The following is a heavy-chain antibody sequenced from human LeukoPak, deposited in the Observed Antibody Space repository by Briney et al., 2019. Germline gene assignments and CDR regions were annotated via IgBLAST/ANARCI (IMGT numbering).Heavy chain of an antibody. CDR3: ARGPKWSGSYYYFDY. Sequence: ASVKVSCKTSGYTFTSYDINWVRQATGQGLEWMGWMNPNSVNKGYAQKVQGRVTITRNTSISTAYMELSSLRSEDTAVYYCARGPKWSGSYYYFDYWGQGTLVTVSS. CDR2: MNPNSVNK. CDR1: GYTFTSYD. J-gene: IGHJ4*02. V-gene: IGHV1-8*01. D-gene: IGHD1-26*01.